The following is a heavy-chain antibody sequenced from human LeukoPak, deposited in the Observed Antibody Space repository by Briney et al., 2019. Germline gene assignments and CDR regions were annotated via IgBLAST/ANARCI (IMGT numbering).Heavy chain of an antibody. CDR2: IYHSGST. Sequence: SETLSLTCTVSGGSISSGGYYWSWIRQPPGKGLEWIGYIYHSGSTYYNPSLKSRVTISVDRSKNQFSLKLSSVTAADTAVYYCARPRGYCSGGSCYSYAFDIWGQGTMVTVSS. J-gene: IGHJ3*02. V-gene: IGHV4-30-2*01. CDR1: GGSISSGGYY. D-gene: IGHD2-15*01. CDR3: ARPRGYCSGGSCYSYAFDI.